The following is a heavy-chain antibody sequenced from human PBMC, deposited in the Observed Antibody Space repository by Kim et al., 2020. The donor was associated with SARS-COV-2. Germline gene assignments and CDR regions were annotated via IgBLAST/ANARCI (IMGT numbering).Heavy chain of an antibody. CDR2: INHSGST. V-gene: IGHV4-34*01. CDR3: AREGHSSSWYPTAAHIAFDY. Sequence: SETLSLTCAVYGGSFSGYYWSWIRQPPGKGLEWIGEINHSGSTNYNPSLKSRVTISVDTSKNQFSLKLSSVTAADTAVYYCAREGHSSSWYPTAAHIAFDYWGQGTLVTVSS. D-gene: IGHD6-13*01. J-gene: IGHJ4*02. CDR1: GGSFSGYY.